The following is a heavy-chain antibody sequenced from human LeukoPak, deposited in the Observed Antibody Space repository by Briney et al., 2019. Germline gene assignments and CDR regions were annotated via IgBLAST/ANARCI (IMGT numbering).Heavy chain of an antibody. CDR1: GFTFSSYA. D-gene: IGHD1-26*01. Sequence: GGSLRLSCAASGFTFSSYAMHWVRQAPGKGLEWVAVISYDGSNKYYADSVKGRFTISRDNSKNTLYLQMNSLRAEDTAVYYCAKVRVRSSAVGAIDYWGQGTLVTVSS. CDR2: ISYDGSNK. J-gene: IGHJ4*02. CDR3: AKVRVRSSAVGAIDY. V-gene: IGHV3-30*04.